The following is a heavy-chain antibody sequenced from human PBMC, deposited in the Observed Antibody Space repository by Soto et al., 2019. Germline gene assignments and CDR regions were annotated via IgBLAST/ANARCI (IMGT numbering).Heavy chain of an antibody. D-gene: IGHD2-15*01. CDR2: ISAYNGNT. J-gene: IGHJ6*02. Sequence: ASVKVSCKASGYTFTSYGISWVRQAPGQGLEWMGWISAYNGNTNYAQKLQGRVTMTTDTSTSTAYMELRSLRSDDTAVYYCARKLGYCSGGSCSPDYYYGMDVWGQGTTVTVSS. CDR1: GYTFTSYG. V-gene: IGHV1-18*01. CDR3: ARKLGYCSGGSCSPDYYYGMDV.